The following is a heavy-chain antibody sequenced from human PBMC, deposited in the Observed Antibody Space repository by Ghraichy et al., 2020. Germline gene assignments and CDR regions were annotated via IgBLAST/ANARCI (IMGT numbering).Heavy chain of an antibody. J-gene: IGHJ6*02. CDR1: GYTFSYRY. CDR3: ATERISSSSVRRVYGMDV. V-gene: IGHV1-45*02. D-gene: IGHD6-6*01. Sequence: SVKVSCKAPGYTFSYRYLHWVRQAPGQAFEWMGRITPSNGNTNYAQKFQDRVTITRDRSMSTVYMELRSLRSEDTAMYFCATERISSSSVRRVYGMDVWGQGTTVTVSS. CDR2: ITPSNGNT.